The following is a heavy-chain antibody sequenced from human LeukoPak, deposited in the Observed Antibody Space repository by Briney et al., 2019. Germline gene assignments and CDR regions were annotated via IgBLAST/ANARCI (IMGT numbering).Heavy chain of an antibody. J-gene: IGHJ4*02. CDR3: ARQLSGLDY. V-gene: IGHV4-39*01. Sequence: PSETLSLTCTVSGGSISSSSYYWGWIRQPPGKGLEWIGSIYYSGSTYYNPSLKSRVTISVDTSKNQFSLKLSSVTPADTAVYYCARQLSGLDYWGQGTLVTVSS. D-gene: IGHD3-10*01. CDR1: GGSISSSSYY. CDR2: IYYSGST.